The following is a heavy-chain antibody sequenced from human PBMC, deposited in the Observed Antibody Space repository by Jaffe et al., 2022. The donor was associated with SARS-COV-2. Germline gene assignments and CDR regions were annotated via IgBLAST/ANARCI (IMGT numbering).Heavy chain of an antibody. Sequence: QVQLVESGGGVVQPGRSLRLSCAASGFTFSSYAMHWVRQAPGKGLEWVAVISYDGSNKYYADSVKGRFTISRDNSKNTLYLQMNSLRAEDTAVYYCAREGFTVVIGGTYYFDYWGQGTLVTVSS. CDR3: AREGFTVVIGGTYYFDY. J-gene: IGHJ4*02. V-gene: IGHV3-30-3*01. CDR1: GFTFSSYA. CDR2: ISYDGSNK. D-gene: IGHD2-21*01.